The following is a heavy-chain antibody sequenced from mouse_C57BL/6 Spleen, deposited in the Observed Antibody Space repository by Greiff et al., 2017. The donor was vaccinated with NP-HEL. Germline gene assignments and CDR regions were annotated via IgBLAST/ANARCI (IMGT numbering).Heavy chain of an antibody. D-gene: IGHD1-1*01. CDR3: ARRGLLRYWYFDV. J-gene: IGHJ1*03. CDR1: GYTFTSYW. Sequence: QVQLQQSGAELVMPGASVKLSCKASGYTFTSYWMHWVKQRPGQGLEWIGEIDPSDSYTNYNQKFKGKSTLTVDKSSSTAYMQLSSLTSEDSAVYYCARRGLLRYWYFDVWGTGTTVTVSS. CDR2: IDPSDSYT. V-gene: IGHV1-69*01.